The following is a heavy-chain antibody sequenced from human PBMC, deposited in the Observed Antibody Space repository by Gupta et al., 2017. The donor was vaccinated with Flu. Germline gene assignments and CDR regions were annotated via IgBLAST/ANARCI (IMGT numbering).Heavy chain of an antibody. J-gene: IGHJ6*02. CDR2: IYWNSGAT. D-gene: IGHD2-21*01. CDR3: TTDSLAGGEDV. Sequence: EVLLVESGGGLVQPGGSLLLSCAVPGSTSDSHAMHWVRQTPGKGLEWVSGIYWNSGATGYADSVKGRFTISRDKAKNSLYLQMDSLTTEDTALYYCTTDSLAGGEDVWGQGTTVTVSS. CDR1: GSTSDSHA. V-gene: IGHV3-9*02.